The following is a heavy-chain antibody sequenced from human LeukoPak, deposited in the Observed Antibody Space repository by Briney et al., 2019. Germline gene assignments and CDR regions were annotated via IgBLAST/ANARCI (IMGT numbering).Heavy chain of an antibody. V-gene: IGHV1-69*06. CDR2: IIPIFGTA. D-gene: IGHD6-19*01. CDR3: ARGLSGPADGMDV. Sequence: ASVKVSCKASGGTFSSYAISWVRQAPGQGLKWMGGIIPIFGTANYAQKFQGRATITADKSTSTAYMELSSLRSEDTAVYYCARGLSGPADGMDVWGKGTTVTVSS. CDR1: GGTFSSYA. J-gene: IGHJ6*04.